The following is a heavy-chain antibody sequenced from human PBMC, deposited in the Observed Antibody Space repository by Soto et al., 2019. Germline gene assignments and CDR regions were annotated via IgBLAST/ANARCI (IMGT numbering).Heavy chain of an antibody. J-gene: IGHJ4*02. D-gene: IGHD6-19*01. CDR1: GFTFSSYL. Sequence: GGSLRLSCAASGFTFSSYLMHWVRQAPGKGLEWVSTISSSGGGTYYADSVKGRFTISRDNSKNTLYLQMNSLRAEDTAVYYCASRTSGWYFDYWGQGTLVTVS. V-gene: IGHV3-23*01. CDR3: ASRTSGWYFDY. CDR2: ISSSGGGT.